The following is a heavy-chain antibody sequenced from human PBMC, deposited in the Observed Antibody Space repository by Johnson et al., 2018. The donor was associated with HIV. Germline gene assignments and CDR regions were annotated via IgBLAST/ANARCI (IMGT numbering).Heavy chain of an antibody. V-gene: IGHV3-66*01. D-gene: IGHD6-6*01. CDR2: LSSGGDT. CDR3: ARWGYSSSPLYAVDI. CDR1: GLSASSYY. J-gene: IGHJ3*02. Sequence: VQLVESGGGLVQPGGSLRLSCAASGLSASSYYMSWVRQAPGKGLEWVSVLSSGGDTYYTYSVNGRFTISRDNSKNTLYLQLNGLRAEDTAVNYCARWGYSSSPLYAVDIWGQGTMVTVS.